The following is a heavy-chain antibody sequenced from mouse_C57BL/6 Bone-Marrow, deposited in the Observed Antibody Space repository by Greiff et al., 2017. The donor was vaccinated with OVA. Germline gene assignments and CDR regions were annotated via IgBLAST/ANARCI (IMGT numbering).Heavy chain of an antibody. CDR2: ILPGSGST. CDR1: GYTFTGYW. Sequence: QVQLQQSGAELMKPGASVKLSCKATGYTFTGYWIEWVKQRPGHGLEWIGEILPGSGSTNYNAKFKGKATFTADTSSNTAYMQLSSLTTEDSASYYCARGYYYGRRTGDYWGQGTTLTVSS. CDR3: ARGYYYGRRTGDY. J-gene: IGHJ2*01. V-gene: IGHV1-9*01. D-gene: IGHD1-1*01.